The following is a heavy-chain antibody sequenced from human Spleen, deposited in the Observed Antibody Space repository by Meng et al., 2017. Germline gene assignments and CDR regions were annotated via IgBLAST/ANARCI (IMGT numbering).Heavy chain of an antibody. CDR2: ISSSGST. Sequence: GESLKISCAASGFTFSDYYMSWIRQAPGKGLEWVSLISSSGSTYYADSVKGRFTISRHNSKNTLYLQMNSLRPEDTAMYYCARDGGSYQDAFDIWGQGTMVTVSS. CDR3: ARDGGSYQDAFDI. V-gene: IGHV3-53*04. J-gene: IGHJ3*02. D-gene: IGHD1-26*01. CDR1: GFTFSDYY.